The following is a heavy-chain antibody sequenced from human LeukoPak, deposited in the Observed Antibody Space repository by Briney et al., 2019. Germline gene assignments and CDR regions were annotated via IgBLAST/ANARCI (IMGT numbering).Heavy chain of an antibody. J-gene: IGHJ3*02. V-gene: IGHV1-58*01. CDR3: ARDQGGGGYGSDPADYAFDI. CDR2: IVVGSGNT. CDR1: GFTFTSSA. Sequence: SVKVSCKASGFTFTSSAVQWLRQARGQRLEWIGWIVVGSGNTNYAQKFQERVTITRDMSTSTAYMELSSLRSEDTAVYYCARDQGGGGYGSDPADYAFDIWGQGTMVTVSS. D-gene: IGHD3-10*01.